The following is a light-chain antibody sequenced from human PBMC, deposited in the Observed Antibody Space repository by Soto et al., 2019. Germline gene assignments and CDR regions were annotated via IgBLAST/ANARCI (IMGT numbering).Light chain of an antibody. Sequence: EIVLTQSPGTLSLSPGESATLSCRASQSVKSSYLAWYQQKPGQPPRLLIYGASTRATGIPDRFIGSGSATDFTLTITRMEPEDFAVFYCQQYGSSPLTFGGGSKVESK. CDR1: QSVKSSY. CDR2: GAS. CDR3: QQYGSSPLT. V-gene: IGKV3-20*01. J-gene: IGKJ4*01.